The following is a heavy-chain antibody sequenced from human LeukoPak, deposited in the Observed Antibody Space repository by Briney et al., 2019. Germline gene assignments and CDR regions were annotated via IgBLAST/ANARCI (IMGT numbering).Heavy chain of an antibody. Sequence: GGSLRLSCAASGFTFSSYGMHWVRQAPGKGLEWVAVISYDGSNKYYADSVKGRFTISRDNSKNTLYLQMNSLRAEDTAVYYCAREAGYCSGGSCYGDDAFDIWGQGTMVTVSS. CDR1: GFTFSSYG. J-gene: IGHJ3*02. CDR2: ISYDGSNK. D-gene: IGHD2-15*01. CDR3: AREAGYCSGGSCYGDDAFDI. V-gene: IGHV3-30*03.